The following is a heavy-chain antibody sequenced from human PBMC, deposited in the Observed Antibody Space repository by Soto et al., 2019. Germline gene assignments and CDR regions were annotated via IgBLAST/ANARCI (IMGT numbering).Heavy chain of an antibody. CDR1: GFTFSRYA. CDR3: AKYVSGWYSRDAFDI. V-gene: IGHV3-23*01. CDR2: ISGSGGSR. D-gene: IGHD6-19*01. J-gene: IGHJ3*02. Sequence: EVQLLESGGGLVQPGGSLRLSCAASGFTFSRYAMSWVRQAPGKGLEWVSAISGSGGSRYYADSVKGRFTISRDNSKNTLYRQMISLRAEETAVYYCAKYVSGWYSRDAFDIWGQGKMGTGSS.